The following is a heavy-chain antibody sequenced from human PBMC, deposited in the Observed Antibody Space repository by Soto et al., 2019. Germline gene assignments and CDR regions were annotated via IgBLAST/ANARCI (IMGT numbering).Heavy chain of an antibody. CDR3: ARLGSAWMWYDY. Sequence: SETLSLTCTVSGGSISSGDYYWSWIRQPPGKGLEWIGYIYYSGSTYYNPSLKSRVTISVDTSKNQFSLKLSSVTAADTAVYYCARLGSAWMWYDYWGQGTLVTVPQ. V-gene: IGHV4-30-4*01. CDR2: IYYSGST. D-gene: IGHD3-10*01. CDR1: GGSISSGDYY. J-gene: IGHJ4*02.